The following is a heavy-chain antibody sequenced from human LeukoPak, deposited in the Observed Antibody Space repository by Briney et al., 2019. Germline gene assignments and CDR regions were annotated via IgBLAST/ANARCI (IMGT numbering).Heavy chain of an antibody. Sequence: SETLSLTCTVSGGSISSSSYYWGWIRQPPGKGLEWIGSIYYSGSTYYNPSLKSRVTISVDTSKNQFSLKLSSVTAADTAVYYCARGALGPRLQHWGQGTLVTVSA. CDR2: IYYSGST. J-gene: IGHJ1*01. D-gene: IGHD3-16*01. V-gene: IGHV4-39*01. CDR3: ARGALGPRLQH. CDR1: GGSISSSSYY.